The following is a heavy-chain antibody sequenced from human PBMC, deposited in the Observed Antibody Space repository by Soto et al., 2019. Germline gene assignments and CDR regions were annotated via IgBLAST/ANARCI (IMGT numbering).Heavy chain of an antibody. CDR2: IYYSGST. D-gene: IGHD4-17*01. CDR3: ARHPRTVTTTPFDY. Sequence: SETLSLTCTVSGYSISSSSYYWGWIRQPPGKGLEWIGSIYYSGSTYYNPSLKSRVTISVDTSKNQFSLKLSSVTAADTAVYYCARHPRTVTTTPFDYWGQGTLVTVSS. J-gene: IGHJ4*02. CDR1: GYSISSSSYY. V-gene: IGHV4-39*01.